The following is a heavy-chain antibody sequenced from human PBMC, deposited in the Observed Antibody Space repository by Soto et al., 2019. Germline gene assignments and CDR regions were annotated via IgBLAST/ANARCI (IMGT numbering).Heavy chain of an antibody. D-gene: IGHD3-22*01. CDR1: GFTFSSYG. V-gene: IGHV3-33*01. CDR2: IWYDGSNK. J-gene: IGHJ3*02. Sequence: GGSLRLSCAASGFTFSSYGMHWVRQAPGKGLEWVAVIWYDGSNKYYADSVKGRFTISRDNSKNTLYLQMNSLRAEDTAVYYCARQFLYYDGRAYDGFDIWAQGTAVTVS. CDR3: ARQFLYYDGRAYDGFDI.